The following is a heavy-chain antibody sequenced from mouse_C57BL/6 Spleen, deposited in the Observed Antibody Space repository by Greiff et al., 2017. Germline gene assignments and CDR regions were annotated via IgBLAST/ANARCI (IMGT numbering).Heavy chain of an antibody. J-gene: IGHJ3*01. V-gene: IGHV1-69*01. CDR2: IDPSDSYT. D-gene: IGHD1-1*01. CDR1: GYTFTSYW. Sequence: QVQLQQPGAELVMPGASVKLSCKASGYTFTSYWMHWVKQRPGQGLEWIGAIDPSDSYTNYNQKFKGKSTLTVDKSSSTAYMQLSSLTSEDSAVYYCARSNYGSSYDAWFAYWGQGTLVTVSA. CDR3: ARSNYGSSYDAWFAY.